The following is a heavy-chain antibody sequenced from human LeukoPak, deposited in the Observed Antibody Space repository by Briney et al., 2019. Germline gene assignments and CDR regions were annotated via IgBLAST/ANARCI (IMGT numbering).Heavy chain of an antibody. CDR1: GFTLSSYG. J-gene: IGHJ4*02. CDR3: ARARGGYYDSSGYPYDY. V-gene: IGHV1-3*01. Sequence: GGSLRLSCAASGFTLSSYGMHWVRQAPGQRLEWMGWINAGNGNTKYSQKFQGRVTITRDTSASTAYMELSSLRSEDTAVYYCARARGGYYDSSGYPYDYWGQGTLVTVSS. D-gene: IGHD3-22*01. CDR2: INAGNGNT.